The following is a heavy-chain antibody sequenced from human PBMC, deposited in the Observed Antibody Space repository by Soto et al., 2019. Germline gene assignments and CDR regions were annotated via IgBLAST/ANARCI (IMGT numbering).Heavy chain of an antibody. V-gene: IGHV4-61*01. CDR3: ARDSCYDSSCYYPWYYCMDV. D-gene: IGHD3-22*01. CDR2: IYYSGST. Sequence: PSETLSLTCTVSGGSVSSGSYHWSWIRQPPGKGLEWIGYIYYSGSTNYNPSLKSRVTISVDTSKNQFSLKLSSVTAADTAVYYCARDSCYDSSCYYPWYYCMDVWGQGPTVTVSS. CDR1: GGSVSSGSYH. J-gene: IGHJ6*01.